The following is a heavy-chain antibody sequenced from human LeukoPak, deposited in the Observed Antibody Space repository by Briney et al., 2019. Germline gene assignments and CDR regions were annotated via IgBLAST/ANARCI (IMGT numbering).Heavy chain of an antibody. CDR2: ISGSGGST. Sequence: GGSLRLSCAASGFTFSSYAMSWVRQAPGKGLEWVSAISGSGGSTYYADSVKGRFTISRDNSKNTLYLQMNSLRAEDTAVYYCAKSPSMVRGVMGDLFDYWGQGTLVTVSS. CDR3: AKSPSMVRGVMGDLFDY. CDR1: GFTFSSYA. J-gene: IGHJ4*02. D-gene: IGHD3-10*01. V-gene: IGHV3-23*01.